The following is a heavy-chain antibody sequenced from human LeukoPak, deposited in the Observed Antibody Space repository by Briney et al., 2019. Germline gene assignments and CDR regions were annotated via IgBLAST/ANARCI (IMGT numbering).Heavy chain of an antibody. D-gene: IGHD6-13*01. J-gene: IGHJ5*02. CDR1: GVSMSSLY. V-gene: IGHV4-59*11. CDR3: ARDRIAAAGSNWFDP. Sequence: PSDTLSLTYTVSGVSMSSLYWSWIPQPPGKGLEGFGYIYYSGSTNYNPSLKSRVTISVDTSKNQFSLKLSSVTAADTAVYYCARDRIAAAGSNWFDPWGQGTLVTVSS. CDR2: IYYSGST.